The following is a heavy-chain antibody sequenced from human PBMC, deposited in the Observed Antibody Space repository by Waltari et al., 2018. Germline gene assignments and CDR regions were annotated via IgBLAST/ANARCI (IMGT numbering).Heavy chain of an antibody. D-gene: IGHD2-15*01. J-gene: IGHJ3*02. CDR1: GGSFSSGGYS. Sequence: QLQLQESGSGLVKPSQTLSLPCAVSGGSFSSGGYSWSWIGRPPGKGLEWIGYIYHSGSTYYNPSLKSRVTISVDRSKNQFSLKLSSVTAADTAVYYCARGGGYCSGGSCNAFDIWGQGTMVTVSS. V-gene: IGHV4-30-2*01. CDR3: ARGGGYCSGGSCNAFDI. CDR2: IYHSGST.